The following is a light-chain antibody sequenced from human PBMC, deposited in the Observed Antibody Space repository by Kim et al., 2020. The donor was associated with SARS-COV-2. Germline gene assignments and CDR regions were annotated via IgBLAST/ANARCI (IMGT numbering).Light chain of an antibody. V-gene: IGKV3-20*01. J-gene: IGKJ5*01. CDR3: QQYGSSIT. CDR2: GTS. Sequence: EVLLTQSPGTLSLSPGDRATLSCRASQSVRYNYIAWYQQKPGQAPRLLIYGTSTRATGIPDRFSGSGSGTDFTLTISRQEPEDFAVYYCQQYGSSITFGQGTRLEIK. CDR1: QSVRYNY.